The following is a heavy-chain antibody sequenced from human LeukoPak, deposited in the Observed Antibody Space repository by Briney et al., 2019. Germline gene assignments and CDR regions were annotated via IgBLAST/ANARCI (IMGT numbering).Heavy chain of an antibody. J-gene: IGHJ5*02. Sequence: SGGSLRLSCAASGFTVSNNYMTWVHQAPGKGLEWVSLIYSGGTTFYTDSVKGRFTISRDSSKNTLYLQMNNLKAEDTAVYYCTTSPAVASWGQGTLVTVSS. CDR2: IYSGGTT. CDR3: TTSPAVAS. V-gene: IGHV3-53*01. D-gene: IGHD4-23*01. CDR1: GFTVSNNY.